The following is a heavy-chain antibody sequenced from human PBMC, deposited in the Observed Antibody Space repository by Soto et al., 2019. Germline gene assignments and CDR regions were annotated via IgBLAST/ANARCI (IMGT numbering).Heavy chain of an antibody. CDR2: ISSSSSTI. CDR3: ARDKYVWSGYYQLEHYYGMDV. Sequence: GGSLRLSCAASGFTFSSYSMNWVRQAPGKGLEWVSYISSSSSTIYYADSVKGRFTISRDNAKNSLYLQMNSLRDENTAVYYCARDKYVWSGYYQLEHYYGMDVWGQGTTGTVSS. J-gene: IGHJ6*02. CDR1: GFTFSSYS. D-gene: IGHD3-3*01. V-gene: IGHV3-48*02.